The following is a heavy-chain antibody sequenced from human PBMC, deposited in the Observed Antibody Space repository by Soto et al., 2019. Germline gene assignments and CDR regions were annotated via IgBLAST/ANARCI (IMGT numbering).Heavy chain of an antibody. V-gene: IGHV1-2*02. J-gene: IGHJ4*02. CDR3: GRGRNGELVVFY. CDR1: GYIFTGYY. Sequence: GASVKVSCKASGYIFTGYYIHWVRQAPGQGREWMGEISPNTGGTKYAQKFQGRVTMTRDTSITTVYMELSNLSPDDTAMYYCGRGRNGELVVFYWGQGTPVTVSS. CDR2: ISPNTGGT. D-gene: IGHD3-16*02.